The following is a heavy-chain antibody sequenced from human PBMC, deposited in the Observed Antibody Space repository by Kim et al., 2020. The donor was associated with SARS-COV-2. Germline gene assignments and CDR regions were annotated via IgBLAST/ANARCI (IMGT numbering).Heavy chain of an antibody. CDR1: GYSFTSYW. CDR2: IDPSDSYT. J-gene: IGHJ6*04. V-gene: IGHV5-10-1*01. CDR3: ARDDSSGYYDYYYYYGMDV. D-gene: IGHD3-22*01. Sequence: GESLKISCKGSGYSFTSYWINWVRQMPGEGLEWMGRIDPSDSYTNYSPSFQGHVTISADKSISTAYLQWSSLKASDTAMYYCARDDSSGYYDYYYYYGMDVWGEGTTVTVAS.